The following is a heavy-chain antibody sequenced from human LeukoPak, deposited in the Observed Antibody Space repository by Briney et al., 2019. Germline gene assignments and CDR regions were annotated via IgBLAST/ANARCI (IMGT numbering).Heavy chain of an antibody. CDR1: GGSISSYY. D-gene: IGHD3-3*01. J-gene: IGHJ5*02. CDR3: ARGLPFWSGNWFDP. CDR2: IYYSGST. V-gene: IGHV4-59*01. Sequence: PSETLSLTCTVSGGSISSYYWSWIRQPPGKGLEWIGYIYYSGSTNYNPSLKSRVTISVDTSKNQFSLKLSSVTAADTAVYYCARGLPFWSGNWFDPWGQGTLVTVSS.